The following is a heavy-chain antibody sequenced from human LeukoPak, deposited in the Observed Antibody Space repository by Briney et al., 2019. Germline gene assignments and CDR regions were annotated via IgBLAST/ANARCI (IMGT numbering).Heavy chain of an antibody. D-gene: IGHD6-13*01. CDR2: ISYDGSNK. CDR3: ATLAAADY. J-gene: IGHJ4*02. CDR1: GFTFSSYA. V-gene: IGHV3-30-3*01. Sequence: GSLRLSCAASGFTFSSYAMHWVRQAPGKGLEWVAVISYDGSNKYYADSVKGRFTISRDNSKNTLYLQMNSLRAEDTAVYYCATLAAADYWGQGTLVTVSS.